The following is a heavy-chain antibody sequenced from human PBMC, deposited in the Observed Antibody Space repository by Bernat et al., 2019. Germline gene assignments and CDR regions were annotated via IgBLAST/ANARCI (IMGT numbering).Heavy chain of an antibody. Sequence: QVQLQQWGAGLLKPSENLSLTCAVYGGSFSGYYWSWIRQPPGKGLEWIGEINHSGSTNYNPSLKSRVTISVDTSKNQFSLKLSSVTAADTAVYYCAKDLGEIVVVPAAILDYWGQGTLVTVSS. V-gene: IGHV4-34*01. J-gene: IGHJ4*02. CDR1: GGSFSGYY. CDR3: AKDLGEIVVVPAAILDY. D-gene: IGHD2-2*02. CDR2: INHSGST.